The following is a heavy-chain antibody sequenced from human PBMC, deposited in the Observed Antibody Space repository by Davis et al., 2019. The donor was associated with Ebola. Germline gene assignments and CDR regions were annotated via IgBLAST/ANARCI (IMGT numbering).Heavy chain of an antibody. CDR3: ARQDSSGWYGLGY. Sequence: PGGSLRLSCQGSGYSFTSYWIGWVRQMPGKGLEWMGLIYPGDSDTRYSPSFQGQVTISADKSISTAYLQWSSLKASDTAMYYCARQDSSGWYGLGYWGQGTLVTVSS. D-gene: IGHD6-19*01. J-gene: IGHJ4*02. CDR1: GYSFTSYW. CDR2: IYPGDSDT. V-gene: IGHV5-51*01.